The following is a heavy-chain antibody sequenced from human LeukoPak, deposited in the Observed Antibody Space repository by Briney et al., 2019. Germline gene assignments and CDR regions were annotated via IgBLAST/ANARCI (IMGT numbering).Heavy chain of an antibody. V-gene: IGHV3-13*01. CDR2: VGTSGDT. Sequence: GGSLRLSCAASGFTFSIYDMHWVRQTTGKGLEWVAGVGTSGDTYYPVSVKGRFTISRDNAKNSLYLQMNSLRAEDTAVYYCERVGSSRPAGGWYCDLGGRGPRVTVSS. D-gene: IGHD3-10*01. CDR1: GFTFSIYD. J-gene: IGHJ2*01. CDR3: ERVGSSRPAGGWYCDL.